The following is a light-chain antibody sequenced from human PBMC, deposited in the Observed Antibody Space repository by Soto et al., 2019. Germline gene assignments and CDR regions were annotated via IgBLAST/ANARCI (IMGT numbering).Light chain of an antibody. J-gene: IGKJ1*01. Sequence: DIQMTQSPSSLSASVGDRVTITCRASHSISSYLNWYQQKPGKAPKLLIYAASSLHSGVPSRFSGSGSGTDFTFTISSLQPEDFAVYYCQQYGSSPRTFGQGTKVDI. CDR2: AAS. CDR1: HSISSY. CDR3: QQYGSSPRT. V-gene: IGKV1-39*01.